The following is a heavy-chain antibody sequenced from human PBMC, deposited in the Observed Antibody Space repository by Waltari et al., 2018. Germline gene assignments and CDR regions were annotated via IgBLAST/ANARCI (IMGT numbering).Heavy chain of an antibody. V-gene: IGHV1-69*08. D-gene: IGHD3-10*01. J-gene: IGHJ4*02. CDR3: ARDVGNVGGNY. Sequence: QVQLVQSGAEVKKPGSSVKVSCKASGGTFSSYTISWVRKAPGQGLEWMGRIIPILGIANHAQKCQGRVTITADKSTSTAYMELSSLRAEDTAVYYCARDVGNVGGNYWGQGTLVTVSS. CDR1: GGTFSSYT. CDR2: IIPILGIA.